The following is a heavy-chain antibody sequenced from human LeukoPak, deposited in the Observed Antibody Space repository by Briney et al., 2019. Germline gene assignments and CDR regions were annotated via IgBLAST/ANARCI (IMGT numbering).Heavy chain of an antibody. J-gene: IGHJ6*03. D-gene: IGHD6-19*01. CDR2: ISNSGSTI. V-gene: IGHV3-48*03. CDR3: ARDGGWYKRGLDYYYYYMDV. Sequence: GGSLRLSCAASGFTFSSYEMNWVRQAPGKGLEWVSYISNSGSTIYYADSVKGRFTTSRDNAKNSLYLQMNSLRPEDTALYYRARDGGWYKRGLDYYYYYMDVWGKGTTVTVSS. CDR1: GFTFSSYE.